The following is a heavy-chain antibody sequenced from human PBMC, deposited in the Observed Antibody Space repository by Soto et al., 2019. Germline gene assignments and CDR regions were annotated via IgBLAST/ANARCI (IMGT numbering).Heavy chain of an antibody. CDR3: ARGMVRDLMDV. D-gene: IGHD3-10*01. CDR2: IYYSGST. V-gene: IGHV4-31*03. J-gene: IGHJ6*02. Sequence: PSETLSLTCTVSGGSISSGGYYWSWIRQHPGKGLEWIGYIYYSGSTYYNPSLKSRVTISVDTSKNQFSLKLSPVTAADTAVYYCARGMVRDLMDVWGQGTTVTVSS. CDR1: GGSISSGGYY.